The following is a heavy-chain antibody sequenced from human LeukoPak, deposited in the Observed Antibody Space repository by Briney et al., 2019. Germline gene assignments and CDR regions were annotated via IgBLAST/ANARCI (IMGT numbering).Heavy chain of an antibody. Sequence: ASVKVSCKVSGYTLTELSMHWVQQAPGKGLEWMGGFDPEGGETIYAQKFQGRVTMTEDTSTDTAYMELSSLRSEDTAVYYCATPIWSGYDLFDYWGQGTLVTVSS. D-gene: IGHD3-3*01. CDR2: FDPEGGET. CDR1: GYTLTELS. V-gene: IGHV1-24*01. J-gene: IGHJ4*02. CDR3: ATPIWSGYDLFDY.